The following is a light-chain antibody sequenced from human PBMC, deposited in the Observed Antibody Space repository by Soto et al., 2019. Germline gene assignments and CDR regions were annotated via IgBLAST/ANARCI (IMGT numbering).Light chain of an antibody. CDR2: SND. V-gene: IGLV1-44*01. CDR3: GAWDGSLSAYV. J-gene: IGLJ1*01. CDR1: SSNIGNNP. Sequence: QSVMTQPPSASGTPGQRVTVSCSGSSSNIGNNPVNWYQQLPGTAPKLLIYSNDQRPSGVPDRFSGFKSGTSASLAIGGLQSEDEADYYCGAWDGSLSAYVFGTGTKLTVL.